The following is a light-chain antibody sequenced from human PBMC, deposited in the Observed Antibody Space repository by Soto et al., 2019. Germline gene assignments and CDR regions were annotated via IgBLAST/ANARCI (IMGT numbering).Light chain of an antibody. CDR2: DVG. Sequence: QAVRTQAASVAGSPGQAITISCTGTSSDVGGDNYVSVDQHDPGKAPNLIIYDVGNRPSGVSIRFSGSKSANPAYLTISVLQPEDEAAYHCSSHTTSPTRQIVFGNGTKVTVL. V-gene: IGLV2-14*03. CDR1: SSDVGGDNY. J-gene: IGLJ1*01. CDR3: SSHTTSPTRQIV.